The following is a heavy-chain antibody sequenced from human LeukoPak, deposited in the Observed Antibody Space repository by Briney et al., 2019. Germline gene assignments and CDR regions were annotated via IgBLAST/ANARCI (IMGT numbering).Heavy chain of an antibody. V-gene: IGHV1-46*01. CDR3: ARDLRFGEWKVQV. Sequence: GASVKVSCKASGYTFTSYYMHWVRQAPGQGLEWMGKINPSGGSTSYAQKFQGRVTMTRDTSTSTVYMELSSLRSEDTAVYYCARDLRFGEWKVQVWGQGTMVTVSS. D-gene: IGHD3-10*01. CDR2: INPSGGST. J-gene: IGHJ3*01. CDR1: GYTFTSYY.